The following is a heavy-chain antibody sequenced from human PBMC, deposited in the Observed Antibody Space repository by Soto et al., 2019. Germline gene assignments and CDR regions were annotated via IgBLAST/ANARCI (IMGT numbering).Heavy chain of an antibody. D-gene: IGHD6-19*01. CDR2: MSGDTATT. CDR3: AKPLQQWMLQGSGVDV. CDR1: GFSFSEYS. J-gene: IGHJ6*02. V-gene: IGHV3-23*01. Sequence: GGSLRVSCAASGFSFSEYSMTWVRQAPGKGLQWVSAMSGDTATTHYADSVKGRFTISRDNSRDTLYLQMNSLRVEDTAIYYCAKPLQQWMLQGSGVDVWGQGTTVTVSS.